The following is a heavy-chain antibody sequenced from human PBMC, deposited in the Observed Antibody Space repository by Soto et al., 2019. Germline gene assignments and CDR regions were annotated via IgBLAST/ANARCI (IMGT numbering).Heavy chain of an antibody. Sequence: SVKVSCKASGYTFPSYAMHWVRQAPGQRLEWMGWINAGNGNTKYSQKFQGRVTITRDTSASTAYMELSSLRSEDTAVYYCARGITLPTPLDYWGQGTLVTVSS. D-gene: IGHD1-20*01. V-gene: IGHV1-3*01. CDR2: INAGNGNT. CDR1: GYTFPSYA. CDR3: ARGITLPTPLDY. J-gene: IGHJ4*02.